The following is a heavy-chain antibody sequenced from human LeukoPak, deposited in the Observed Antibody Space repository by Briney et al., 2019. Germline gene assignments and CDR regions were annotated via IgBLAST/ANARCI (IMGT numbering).Heavy chain of an antibody. Sequence: PGGSLRLSCAASGFTVSGNYMIWVRQAPGKGLECVSVIYTDDNTFYADSVKGRFTISRDNSKNTLYLQMSSLRAEDTAVYYCVKDSLGYSYGYYFDYWGQGTLVTVSS. D-gene: IGHD5-18*01. V-gene: IGHV3-66*02. CDR3: VKDSLGYSYGYYFDY. J-gene: IGHJ4*02. CDR2: IYTDDNT. CDR1: GFTVSGNY.